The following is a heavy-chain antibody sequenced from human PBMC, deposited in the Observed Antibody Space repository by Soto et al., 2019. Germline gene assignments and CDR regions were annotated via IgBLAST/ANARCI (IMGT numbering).Heavy chain of an antibody. V-gene: IGHV3-23*01. Sequence: TGGSLRLSCAASGFTFSSYAVSWVRQAPGKGLEWVSGLSDSGDSTYYAASVKGRFTISRDNSKNTLFLQMTSLRAEDTAVYYCARESEDLTSNFDYWGQGTLVTVSS. J-gene: IGHJ4*02. CDR2: LSDSGDST. CDR3: ARESEDLTSNFDY. CDR1: GFTFSSYA.